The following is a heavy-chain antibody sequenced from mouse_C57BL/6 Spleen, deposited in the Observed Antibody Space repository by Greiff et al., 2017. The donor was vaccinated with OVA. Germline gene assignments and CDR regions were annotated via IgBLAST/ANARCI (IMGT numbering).Heavy chain of an antibody. J-gene: IGHJ3*01. CDR1: GYTFTSYW. D-gene: IGHD2-5*01. CDR2: IDPSDSYT. V-gene: IGHV1-50*01. Sequence: VQLQQPGAELVKPGASVKLSCKASGYTFTSYWMQWVKQRPGQGLEWIGEIDPSDSYTNYNQKFKGKATLTVDTSSSTAYMQLSSLTSEDSAVYYCARSNSNFFAYWGQGTLVTVSA. CDR3: ARSNSNFFAY.